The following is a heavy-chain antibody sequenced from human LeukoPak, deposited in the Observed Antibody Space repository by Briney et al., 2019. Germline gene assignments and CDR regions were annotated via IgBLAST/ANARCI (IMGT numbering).Heavy chain of an antibody. CDR3: ARDIVVADNNWFDP. CDR1: GGSISSGAHY. CDR2: IYNGGST. Sequence: SETLSLTCTVSGGSISSGAHYWSWIRQSAGKGLEWIGRIYNGGSTKYSPSLNSRVTISVDTSKNQFSLKLTSVTAADTAVYYCARDIVVADNNWFDPWGQGILVTVSS. J-gene: IGHJ5*02. V-gene: IGHV4-61*02. D-gene: IGHD2-15*01.